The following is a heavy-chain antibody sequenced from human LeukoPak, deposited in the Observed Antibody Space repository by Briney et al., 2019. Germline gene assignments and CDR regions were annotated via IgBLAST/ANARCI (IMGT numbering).Heavy chain of an antibody. Sequence: GGSLRLSCAASGFTFSSYSMNWVRQAPGKGLEWVSSISSSSSYIYYADSVKGRFTISRDNAKNSLYLQMNSLRAEDTAVYYCARQYSSGWYYFDYWGQGTLVTVSS. J-gene: IGHJ4*02. V-gene: IGHV3-21*01. CDR3: ARQYSSGWYYFDY. CDR1: GFTFSSYS. CDR2: ISSSSSYI. D-gene: IGHD6-19*01.